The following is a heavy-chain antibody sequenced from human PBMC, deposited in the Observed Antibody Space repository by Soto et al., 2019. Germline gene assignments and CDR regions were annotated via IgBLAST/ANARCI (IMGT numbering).Heavy chain of an antibody. CDR1: GAPFSSYA. CDR3: ARGGREYYSSSWLN. V-gene: IGHV1-69*01. J-gene: IGHJ4*02. CDR2: IIPIFGTA. Sequence: KVSCKASGAPFSSYAISWVRQAPGQGLEWMGGIIPIFGTANYAQKFQGRVTITADESTSTAYMELSSLRSEDTAVYYCARGGREYYSSSWLNWGQGTLVTVS. D-gene: IGHD6-13*01.